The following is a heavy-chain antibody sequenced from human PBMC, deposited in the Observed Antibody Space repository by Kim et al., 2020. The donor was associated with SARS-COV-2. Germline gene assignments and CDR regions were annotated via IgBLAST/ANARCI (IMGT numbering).Heavy chain of an antibody. CDR1: GFTFSDYQ. CDR2: IHSSQNKT. V-gene: IGHV3-11*03. CDR3: ARWRIVTTREAAFQYCYGLDV. D-gene: IGHD4-4*01. Sequence: GGSLRLSCKASGFTFSDYQMVWIRQAPGKGLQWVSFIHSSQNKTDYAQSVQGRFSISRDNAKNSLYLHMSRLSAEDTAVYFCARWRIVTTREAAFQYCYGLDVWGQGTTVTVSS. J-gene: IGHJ6*02.